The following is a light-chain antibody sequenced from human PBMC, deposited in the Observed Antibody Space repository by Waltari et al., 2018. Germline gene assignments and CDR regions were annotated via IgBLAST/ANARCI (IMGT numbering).Light chain of an antibody. CDR1: NSNPGSNY. J-gene: IGLJ1*01. CDR3: ASWDDSHYV. CDR2: RNN. Sequence: QSVLTQPPSASETPGQRVTISCSGSNSNPGSNYLSWYQQHPGTAPKLLIYRNNQRPSGVPDRFSASKSGTSASLAIDGLRSEDEAVYYCASWDDSHYVFGPGTQVTVL. V-gene: IGLV1-47*01.